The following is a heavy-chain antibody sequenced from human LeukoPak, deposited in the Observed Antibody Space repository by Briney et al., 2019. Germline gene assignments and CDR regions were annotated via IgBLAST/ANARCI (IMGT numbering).Heavy chain of an antibody. Sequence: ASVKVSCKASGYTFTSYGFSWVRQAPGQGLEWMGWISAYNGNTNYAQKFQGRVTMTTDTSTSTAYMELRSLRSDDTAVYYCARGPGDYYDSSGYRYFDYWGQGTLVTVSS. D-gene: IGHD3-22*01. V-gene: IGHV1-18*01. CDR2: ISAYNGNT. CDR3: ARGPGDYYDSSGYRYFDY. J-gene: IGHJ4*02. CDR1: GYTFTSYG.